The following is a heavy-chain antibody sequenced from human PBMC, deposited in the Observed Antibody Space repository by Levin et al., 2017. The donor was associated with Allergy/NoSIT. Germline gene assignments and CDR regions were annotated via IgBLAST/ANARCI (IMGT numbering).Heavy chain of an antibody. CDR2: IYRNGRT. CDR3: ARGDNVVAGGGFDL. D-gene: IGHD6-19*01. Sequence: SETLSLTCNVSGGSIRSSDDSWNWSWIRQPPGKGLEWIAYIYRNGRTYYNPSLKSRVTISIDRSRNHFSLKLSSVTAADTAVYSCARGDNVVAGGGFDLWGRGTQVTVSS. CDR1: GGSIRSSDDS. V-gene: IGHV4-30-2*01. J-gene: IGHJ2*01.